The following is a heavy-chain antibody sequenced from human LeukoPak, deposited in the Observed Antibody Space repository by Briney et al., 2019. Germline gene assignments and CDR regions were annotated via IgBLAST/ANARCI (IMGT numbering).Heavy chain of an antibody. CDR3: AKTTKFKLRYFDWCPDY. V-gene: IGHV3-30*18. J-gene: IGHJ4*02. Sequence: PGGSLRLSCAASGFTFSSYGMHWVRQAPGKGLEWVAVISYDGSNKYYADSVKGRFTISRDNSKNTLYLQMNSLRAEDTAVYYCAKTTKFKLRYFDWCPDYWGQGTLVTVSS. D-gene: IGHD3-9*01. CDR2: ISYDGSNK. CDR1: GFTFSSYG.